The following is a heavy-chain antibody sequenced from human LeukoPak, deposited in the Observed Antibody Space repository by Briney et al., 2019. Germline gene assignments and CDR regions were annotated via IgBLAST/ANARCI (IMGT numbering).Heavy chain of an antibody. J-gene: IGHJ4*02. CDR3: AKPYYDSSGYYYEEVFDY. Sequence: PGGSPRLSCAASGFTFSSYGMHWVRQAPGKGLEWVAVISYDGSNKYYADSVKGRFTISRDNSKNTLYLQMNSLRAEDTAVYYCAKPYYDSSGYYYEEVFDYWGQGTLVTVSS. V-gene: IGHV3-30*18. CDR2: ISYDGSNK. CDR1: GFTFSSYG. D-gene: IGHD3-22*01.